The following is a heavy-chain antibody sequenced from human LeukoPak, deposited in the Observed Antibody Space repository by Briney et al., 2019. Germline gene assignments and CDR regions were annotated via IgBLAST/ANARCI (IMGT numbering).Heavy chain of an antibody. V-gene: IGHV4-30-2*01. CDR1: GGSISSGGYY. CDR3: ARDYGGNPDY. Sequence: KPSETLSLTCTVSGGSISSGGYYWSWIRQPPGKGLEWIGYIYHSGSTYYNPSLKSRVTISVDRSKNQFSLKLSSVTAADTAVYYCARDYGGNPDYWGQGTLVTVSS. J-gene: IGHJ4*02. D-gene: IGHD4-23*01. CDR2: IYHSGST.